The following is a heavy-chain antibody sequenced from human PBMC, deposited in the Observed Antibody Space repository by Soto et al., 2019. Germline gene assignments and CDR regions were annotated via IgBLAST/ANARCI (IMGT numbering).Heavy chain of an antibody. D-gene: IGHD6-13*01. Sequence: GGSLRLSCAASGFTFSSYSMNWVRQAPGKGLEWVSYISSSSSTIYYADSVKGRFTISRDNAKNSLYLQMNSLRAEDTAVYYCVRDGIAAAGLFDYWGQGILVNVS. CDR3: VRDGIAAAGLFDY. CDR1: GFTFSSYS. J-gene: IGHJ4*02. CDR2: ISSSSSTI. V-gene: IGHV3-48*04.